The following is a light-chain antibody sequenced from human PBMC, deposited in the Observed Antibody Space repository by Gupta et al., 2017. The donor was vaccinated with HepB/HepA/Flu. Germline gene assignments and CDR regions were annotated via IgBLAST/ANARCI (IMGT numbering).Light chain of an antibody. Sequence: DLQMTQSPSSLFASVGDRVTITCRASQRIKNYLNWYQHKPGKAPKLLIYSASTLQNEVPSRFSGSGSGTEFTLTISSLQPEDFAAYYCQQCLTTPITFGQGTRLELK. CDR3: QQCLTTPIT. V-gene: IGKV1-39*01. J-gene: IGKJ5*01. CDR1: QRIKNY. CDR2: SAS.